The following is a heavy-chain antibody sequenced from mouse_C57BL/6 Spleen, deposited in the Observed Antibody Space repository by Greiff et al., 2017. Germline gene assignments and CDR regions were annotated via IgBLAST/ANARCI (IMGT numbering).Heavy chain of an antibody. CDR2: IDPANGNT. D-gene: IGHD1-1*01. V-gene: IGHV14-3*01. CDR1: GFNIKNTY. Sequence: VQLKESVAELVRPGASVKLSCTASGFNIKNTYMHWVKQRPEQGLEWIGRIDPANGNTKYDPKFQGKATMTAHTSSNTAYLQLSSLTSEDTAIYYCARDYGSLAWSADWGQGTLVTVSA. J-gene: IGHJ3*01. CDR3: ARDYGSLAWSAD.